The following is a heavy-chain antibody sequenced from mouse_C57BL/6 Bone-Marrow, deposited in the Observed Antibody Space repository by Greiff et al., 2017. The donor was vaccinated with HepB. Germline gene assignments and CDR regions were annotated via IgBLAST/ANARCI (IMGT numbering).Heavy chain of an antibody. V-gene: IGHV2-9-1*01. CDR3: ARNFGSFYYYGYFDY. D-gene: IGHD1-1*01. CDR2: IWTGGGT. CDR1: GFSLTSYA. J-gene: IGHJ2*01. Sequence: QVQLKQSGPGLVAPSQSLSITCTVSGFSLTSYAISWVRQPPGKGLEWLGVIWTGGGTNYNSALKSRLSISKDNSKSQVFLKMNSLQTDDTARYYCARNFGSFYYYGYFDYWGQGTTLTVSS.